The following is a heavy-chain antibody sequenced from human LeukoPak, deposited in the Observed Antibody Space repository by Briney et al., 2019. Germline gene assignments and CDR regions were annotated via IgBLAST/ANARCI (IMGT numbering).Heavy chain of an antibody. CDR2: ISSSGSTI. J-gene: IGHJ4*02. V-gene: IGHV3-11*04. CDR3: ARDYGDYVLSYYFDY. CDR1: GFTFSDYY. Sequence: GGSLRLSCAASGFTFSDYYMSWIRQAPGKGLEWVSYISSSGSTIYYADSVKGRFTISRDNAKNSLYLQMNSLRAEDTAVYYCARDYGDYVLSYYFDYWGQGTLVTVSS. D-gene: IGHD4-17*01.